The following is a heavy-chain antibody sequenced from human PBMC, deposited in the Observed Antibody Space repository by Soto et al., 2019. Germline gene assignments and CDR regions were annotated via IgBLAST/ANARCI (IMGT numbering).Heavy chain of an antibody. CDR1: GYTFTSYG. Sequence: ASVKVSCKASGYTFTSYGISWVRQAPGQGLEWMGWISAYNGNTNYAQKLQGRVTMTTDTSTSTAYMELRSLRSDDTAVYYCAWGQYYYYYGMDVWGQGTTVTVSS. D-gene: IGHD3-16*01. CDR3: AWGQYYYYYGMDV. J-gene: IGHJ6*02. CDR2: ISAYNGNT. V-gene: IGHV1-18*01.